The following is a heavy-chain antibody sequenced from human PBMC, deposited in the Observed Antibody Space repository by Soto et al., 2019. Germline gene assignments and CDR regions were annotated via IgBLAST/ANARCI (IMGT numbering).Heavy chain of an antibody. D-gene: IGHD5-18*01. CDR3: ARDGLDTAMVNVMDYYYGMDV. V-gene: IGHV3-30-3*01. Sequence: GGSLRLSCAASGFTFSSYAMHWVRQAPGKGLEWVAVISYDGSNKYYADSVKGRFTISRDNSKNTLYLQMNSLRAEDTAVYYCARDGLDTAMVNVMDYYYGMDVWGQGTTVTVSS. CDR2: ISYDGSNK. J-gene: IGHJ6*02. CDR1: GFTFSSYA.